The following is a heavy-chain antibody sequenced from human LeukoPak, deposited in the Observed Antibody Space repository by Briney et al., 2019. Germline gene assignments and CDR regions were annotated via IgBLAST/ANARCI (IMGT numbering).Heavy chain of an antibody. CDR2: ISTDGDNT. V-gene: IGHV3-64*01. J-gene: IGHJ4*02. Sequence: GGSLRLSCAASGFTFRSYSMHWVRQAPGRGLEYVSAISTDGDNTYYANSVKGRFTISRDNSKNTLYLHMNSLRAEDTAVYYCAKVGDNWDFDYWGQGTLVSVSS. CDR1: GFTFRSYS. CDR3: AKVGDNWDFDY. D-gene: IGHD3-16*01.